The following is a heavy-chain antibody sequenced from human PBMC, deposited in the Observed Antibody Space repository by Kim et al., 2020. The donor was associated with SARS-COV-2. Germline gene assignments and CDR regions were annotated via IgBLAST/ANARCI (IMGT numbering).Heavy chain of an antibody. CDR2: IYSGGST. D-gene: IGHD1-26*01. Sequence: GSLRLSCAASGFTISNNYMSWVRQAPGKGLEWVSIIYSGGSTYYADSVKGRFTISRHDSKNTLYLQMNSLRAEDTAVYYCARHSGSYLNYYYYGMDVWGQGTTVTVSS. CDR3: ARHSGSYLNYYYYGMDV. V-gene: IGHV3-53*04. CDR1: GFTISNNY. J-gene: IGHJ6*02.